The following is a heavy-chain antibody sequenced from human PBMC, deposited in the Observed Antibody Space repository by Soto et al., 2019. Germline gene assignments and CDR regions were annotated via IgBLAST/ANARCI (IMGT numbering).Heavy chain of an antibody. CDR2: ISAYNGNT. CDR3: AREKYYYDSSGPYFDY. V-gene: IGHV1-18*01. Sequence: ASVKVSCTASGYTFTSYGISWVRQAPGQGLEWMGWISAYNGNTNYAQKLQGRVTMTTDTSTSTAYMELRSLRSDDTAVYYCAREKYYYDSSGPYFDYWGQGTLVTVSS. CDR1: GYTFTSYG. J-gene: IGHJ4*02. D-gene: IGHD3-22*01.